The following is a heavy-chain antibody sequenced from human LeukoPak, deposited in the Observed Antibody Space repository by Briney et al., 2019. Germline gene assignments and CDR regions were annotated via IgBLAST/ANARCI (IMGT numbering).Heavy chain of an antibody. CDR3: VGSSGSYYYYYMDV. CDR2: IYYSGST. CDR1: GGSISSYY. J-gene: IGHJ6*03. V-gene: IGHV4-59*01. D-gene: IGHD1-26*01. Sequence: SETLSLTCTVSGGSISSYYWSWIRRPPGKGLEWIGYIYYSGSTNYNPSLKSRVTISVDTSKNQFSLKLSSVTAADTAVYYCVGSSGSYYYYYMDVWGKGTTVTVSS.